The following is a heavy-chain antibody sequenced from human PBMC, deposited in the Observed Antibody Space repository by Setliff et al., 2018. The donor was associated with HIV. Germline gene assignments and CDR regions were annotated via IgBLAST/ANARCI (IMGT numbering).Heavy chain of an antibody. Sequence: ASVKVSCKVSGYTVTELSINWVRQAPGKGPEWVGGFDPEDNKIVYAQKFQGRVTTTEDTSTDTAYMELSSLRPEDTAVYYCAREALSRDGYSYFDYWGQGTLVTVSS. V-gene: IGHV1-24*01. D-gene: IGHD5-12*01. CDR2: FDPEDNKI. J-gene: IGHJ4*02. CDR1: GYTVTELS. CDR3: AREALSRDGYSYFDY.